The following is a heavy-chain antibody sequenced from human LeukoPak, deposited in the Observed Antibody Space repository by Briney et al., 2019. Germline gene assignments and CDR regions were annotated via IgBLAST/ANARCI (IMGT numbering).Heavy chain of an antibody. J-gene: IGHJ4*02. CDR1: GGSISSGDYY. CDR2: IYYSGST. CDR3: ARHSTVTVMWDH. Sequence: SETLSLTCTVSGGSISSGDYYWSWIRQPPGKGLEWIGYIYYSGSTYYNPSLKSRVTISVDTSKNQFSLKLSSVTAADTAVYFCARHSTVTVMWDHWGQGTLVTVSS. D-gene: IGHD4-11*01. V-gene: IGHV4-30-4*08.